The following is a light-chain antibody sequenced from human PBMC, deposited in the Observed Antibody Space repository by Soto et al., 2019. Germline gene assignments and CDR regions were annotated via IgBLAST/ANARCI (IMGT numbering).Light chain of an antibody. CDR2: AAS. J-gene: IGKJ1*01. CDR1: RDVGSD. V-gene: IGKV1-6*01. Sequence: TQMTQSPLSLSSSVGEKIIITCRASRDVGSDVSWYQQHPGKAPKIVIYAASNLYTGVPSRFSGRRSGTECTLPLSRLQPEDFESYYCLQDYGDSWTFGQGTKVDIK. CDR3: LQDYGDSWT.